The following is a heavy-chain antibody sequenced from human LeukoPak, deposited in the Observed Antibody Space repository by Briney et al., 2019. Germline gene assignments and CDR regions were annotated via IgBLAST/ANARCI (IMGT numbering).Heavy chain of an antibody. CDR1: GFTFSDYY. Sequence: GGSLRLSCAASGFTFSDYYMSWIRQAPGKGLEWVSYISSSGSTIYYADSVEGRFTISRDNAKNSLYLQMSSLRADDTAVYYCARDRSGGTYYYDSSGYSFWAQGTLVTVSS. CDR3: ARDRSGGTYYYDSSGYSF. D-gene: IGHD3-22*01. V-gene: IGHV3-11*01. J-gene: IGHJ4*02. CDR2: ISSSGSTI.